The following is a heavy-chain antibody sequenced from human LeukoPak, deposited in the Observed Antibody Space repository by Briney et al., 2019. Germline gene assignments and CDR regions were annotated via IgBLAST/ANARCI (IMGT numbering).Heavy chain of an antibody. Sequence: SQTLSLTCTVSGGSISSYYWSWIRQPPGKGLEWSGYIYYSGSTNYNPSLKSRVTISVDTSKNQFSLKLSSVTAADTAVYYCARHVGMITFGGVINWFDPWGQGTLVTVSS. J-gene: IGHJ5*02. V-gene: IGHV4-59*08. CDR2: IYYSGST. D-gene: IGHD3-16*01. CDR1: GGSISSYY. CDR3: ARHVGMITFGGVINWFDP.